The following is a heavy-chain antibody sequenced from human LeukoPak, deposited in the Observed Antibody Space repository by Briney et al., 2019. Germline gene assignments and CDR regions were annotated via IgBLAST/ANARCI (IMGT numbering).Heavy chain of an antibody. Sequence: SETLSLTCTVYGGSISSDSWSWIRQPPGRGLEWIAYIHHSGSTNYNPSLKSRVTISVDTSKSQFSLKLSSVTAADTAVYYCARRGSSWSYFDFWGQGTLVTVSS. CDR3: ARRGSSWSYFDF. CDR2: IHHSGST. J-gene: IGHJ4*02. CDR1: GGSISSDS. V-gene: IGHV4-59*08. D-gene: IGHD6-13*01.